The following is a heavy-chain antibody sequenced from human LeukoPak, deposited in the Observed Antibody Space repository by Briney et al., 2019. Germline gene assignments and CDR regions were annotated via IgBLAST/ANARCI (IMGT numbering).Heavy chain of an antibody. Sequence: ASVKVSCKASGYTFTGYYMHWVRQAPGQGLEWMGWINPNSGGTNYAQKFQGRVTMTRDTFISTAYMELSRLRSDDTAVYYCARLGGLYCSSTSCDYWGQGTLVTVSS. V-gene: IGHV1-2*02. D-gene: IGHD2-2*01. CDR2: INPNSGGT. J-gene: IGHJ4*02. CDR1: GYTFTGYY. CDR3: ARLGGLYCSSTSCDY.